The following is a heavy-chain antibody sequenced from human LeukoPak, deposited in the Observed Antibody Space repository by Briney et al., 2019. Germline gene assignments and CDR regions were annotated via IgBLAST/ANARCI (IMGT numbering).Heavy chain of an antibody. CDR1: GGPIRDFY. D-gene: IGHD6-6*01. CDR2: SFHSGST. J-gene: IGHJ1*01. CDR3: ARGGIAARRQYFQH. Sequence: SETLSLTCTVSGGPIRDFYWRWIRLPPGKVLEWIGYSFHSGSTNYNPSLKSRVTISVDTSKNQFSLKLSSVTAADTAVYYCARGGIAARRQYFQHWGQRTLVTVSP. V-gene: IGHV4-59*12.